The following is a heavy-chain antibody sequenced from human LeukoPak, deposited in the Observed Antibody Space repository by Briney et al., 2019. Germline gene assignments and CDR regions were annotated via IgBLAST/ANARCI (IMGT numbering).Heavy chain of an antibody. CDR3: AKDESSGWYGVFDYFDY. D-gene: IGHD6-19*01. Sequence: GGSLRLSCAVSGFTFRSYDMGWVRQAPGKGLEWVPAISGSGGSTYYADSVKGRFTIYRDNSKNTLYLQMNSLRAEDTAVYYCAKDESSGWYGVFDYFDYWGQGTLVTVSS. CDR2: ISGSGGST. V-gene: IGHV3-23*01. CDR1: GFTFRSYD. J-gene: IGHJ4*02.